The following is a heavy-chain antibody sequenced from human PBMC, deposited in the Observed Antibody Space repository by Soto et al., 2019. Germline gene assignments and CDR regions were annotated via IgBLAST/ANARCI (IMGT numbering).Heavy chain of an antibody. CDR3: AKDAPYCGGDCYGLGGL. CDR2: ISGSGGST. V-gene: IGHV3-23*01. Sequence: GGSLRLSCAVSGFTFSSYAMSWVRQAPGKGLEWVSAISGSGGSTYYADSVKGRFTISRDNSKNTLYLQMNSLGAEDTAVYYCAKDAPYCGGDCYGLGGLWGQGTLVTVSS. D-gene: IGHD2-21*02. CDR1: GFTFSSYA. J-gene: IGHJ4*02.